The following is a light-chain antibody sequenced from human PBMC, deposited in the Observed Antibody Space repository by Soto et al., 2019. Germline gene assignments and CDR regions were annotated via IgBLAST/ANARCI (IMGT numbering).Light chain of an antibody. J-gene: IGKJ2*01. V-gene: IGKV3-11*01. CDR3: QQRTDWPYT. Sequence: ENVLIQSPATLSLSPGERATLSRRASQSVSSYLVWYQQKPGQAPRLLIYDASNRATGIPARFSGSGSGTDFTLTISGLEPEDFAVYYCQQRTDWPYTFGQGTKLEIK. CDR2: DAS. CDR1: QSVSSY.